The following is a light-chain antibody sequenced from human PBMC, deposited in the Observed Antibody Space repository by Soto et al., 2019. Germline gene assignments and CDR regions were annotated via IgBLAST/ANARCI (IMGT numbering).Light chain of an antibody. CDR1: SSDVGGYDY. Sequence: QSVLTQPASVSGSPGQSINISCTGTSSDVGGYDYVSWYQQHPGKAPKLMIYDVSNRPSGVSNRFSGSKSGNTASLTISGLQAEDEADYYCSSFTSRITLVFGGGTKLTVL. J-gene: IGLJ2*01. CDR3: SSFTSRITLV. CDR2: DVS. V-gene: IGLV2-14*03.